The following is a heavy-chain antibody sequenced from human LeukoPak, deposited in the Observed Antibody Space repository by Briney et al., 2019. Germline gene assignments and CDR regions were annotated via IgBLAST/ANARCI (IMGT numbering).Heavy chain of an antibody. CDR1: GYSFTSYW. V-gene: IGHV5-51*01. CDR2: IYPVDSDT. J-gene: IGHJ4*02. Sequence: GESLKISCKGSGYSFTSYWIGWVRQMPGKGLEWMGIIYPVDSDTRYSPSFQGQVTISADKSISTAYLQWSSLKASDTAMYYCARQDFPDYDILTGYANFDYWGQGTLVTVSS. D-gene: IGHD3-9*01. CDR3: ARQDFPDYDILTGYANFDY.